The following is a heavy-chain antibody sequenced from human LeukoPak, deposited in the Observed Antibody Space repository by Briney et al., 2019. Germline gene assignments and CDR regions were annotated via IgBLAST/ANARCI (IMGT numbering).Heavy chain of an antibody. J-gene: IGHJ4*02. CDR1: GYSISSGYY. V-gene: IGHV4-38-2*02. CDR2: IYHSGST. Sequence: SETLSLTCTVSGYSISSGYYWGWIRQPPGKGLEWIGSIYHSGSTNYNPSLKSRVTISVDTSKNQFSLKLSSVTAADTAVYYCARSEYYYDSSGYLLYYFDYWGQGTLVTVSS. D-gene: IGHD3-22*01. CDR3: ARSEYYYDSSGYLLYYFDY.